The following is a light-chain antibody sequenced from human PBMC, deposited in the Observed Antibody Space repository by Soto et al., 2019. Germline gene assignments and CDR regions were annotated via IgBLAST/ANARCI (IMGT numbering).Light chain of an antibody. J-gene: IGLJ3*02. Sequence: QSALTQPPSASGSRGQSVTISCTGTSVDINYVSWFQQHPGKAPKLIICEVTKRPSGVPDRFSGSKSGNTASLTVSRLQDDDEAHYYCSSYAGRDIWVFGRGTKLTVL. CDR3: SSYAGRDIWV. CDR1: SVDINY. V-gene: IGLV2-8*01. CDR2: EVT.